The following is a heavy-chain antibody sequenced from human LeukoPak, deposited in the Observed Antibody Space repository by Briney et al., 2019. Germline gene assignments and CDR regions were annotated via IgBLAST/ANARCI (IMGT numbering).Heavy chain of an antibody. CDR1: GGTFSSYA. V-gene: IGHV1-69*13. J-gene: IGHJ2*01. D-gene: IGHD4-17*01. Sequence: SVKVSCKASGGTFSSYAISWVRQAPGQGLEWMGGIIPIFGTANYAQKFQGRVTITADESTSTAYMELSRLRSEDAAVYYCARGRNDYGDYGRWYFDLWGRGTLVTVSS. CDR3: ARGRNDYGDYGRWYFDL. CDR2: IIPIFGTA.